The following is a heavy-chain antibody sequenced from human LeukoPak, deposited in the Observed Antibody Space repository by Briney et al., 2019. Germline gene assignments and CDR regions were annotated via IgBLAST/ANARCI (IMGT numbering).Heavy chain of an antibody. CDR3: ARPQSAVGAYAFDI. CDR1: GGSISSYY. CDR2: IYYSGST. Sequence: PSETLSLTCTVSGGSISSYYWSWIRQPPGKGLEWIGYIYYSGSTNYNPSLKSRVTISVDTSKNQFSLKLSSVTAADTAVYYCARPQSAVGAYAFDIWGQGTMVTVSS. D-gene: IGHD3-16*01. J-gene: IGHJ3*02. V-gene: IGHV4-59*08.